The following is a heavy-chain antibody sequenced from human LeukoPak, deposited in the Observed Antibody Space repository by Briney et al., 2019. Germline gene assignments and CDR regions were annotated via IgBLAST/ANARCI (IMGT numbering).Heavy chain of an antibody. J-gene: IGHJ4*02. CDR3: ARLANSKIVVPAAIEGYYFDY. D-gene: IGHD2-2*02. CDR1: GYTLTELS. CDR2: FDPEDGET. Sequence: ASVKVSCKVSGYTLTELSMHWVRQAPGKGLEWMGGFDPEDGETIYAQKFQGRVTMTEDTSTDTAYMELSSLRSEDTAVYYCARLANSKIVVPAAIEGYYFDYWGQGTLVTVSS. V-gene: IGHV1-24*01.